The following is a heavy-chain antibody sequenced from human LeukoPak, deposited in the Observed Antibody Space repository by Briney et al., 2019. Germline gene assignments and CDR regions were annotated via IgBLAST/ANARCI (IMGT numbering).Heavy chain of an antibody. D-gene: IGHD3-3*01. CDR1: GGSFSTYY. Sequence: AGTLPLTCAVYGGSFSTYYWSWIRQPPGKGREWIGEINHSGSTNYNPSLKSRVTISVDTPKNQFTLKLSSVTAADTAVYYWARVLGVANYYYYGIDVWGQGTTVTVSS. V-gene: IGHV4-34*01. CDR3: ARVLGVANYYYYGIDV. J-gene: IGHJ6*02. CDR2: INHSGST.